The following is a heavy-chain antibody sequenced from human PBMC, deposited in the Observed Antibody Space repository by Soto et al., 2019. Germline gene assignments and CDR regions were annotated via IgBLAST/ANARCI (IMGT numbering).Heavy chain of an antibody. D-gene: IGHD3-3*01. Sequence: GGSLRLSCAASGFTFSSYWMSWVRQAPGKGLEWVANIKQDGSEKYYVDSVKGRFTISRDNAKNSLYLQMNSLRAEDTAVYYCARDLYDFWSGYYLPAETQNDYWGQGTLVTVSS. CDR3: ARDLYDFWSGYYLPAETQNDY. CDR2: IKQDGSEK. J-gene: IGHJ4*02. V-gene: IGHV3-7*01. CDR1: GFTFSSYW.